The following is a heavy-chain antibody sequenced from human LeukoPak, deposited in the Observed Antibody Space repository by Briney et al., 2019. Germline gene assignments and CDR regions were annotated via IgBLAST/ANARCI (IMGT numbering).Heavy chain of an antibody. Sequence: SETLSLTCTVSGDSISSGNYYWSWIRQPAGKGLEWIGRIYTSGTTNYNPSLESRVTMSVDTSKNQFSLKLSSVTAADAAIYYCARGGYYGSGNDFRFDPWGQGTLVTVSS. D-gene: IGHD3-10*01. J-gene: IGHJ5*02. CDR2: IYTSGTT. V-gene: IGHV4-61*02. CDR3: ARGGYYGSGNDFRFDP. CDR1: GDSISSGNYY.